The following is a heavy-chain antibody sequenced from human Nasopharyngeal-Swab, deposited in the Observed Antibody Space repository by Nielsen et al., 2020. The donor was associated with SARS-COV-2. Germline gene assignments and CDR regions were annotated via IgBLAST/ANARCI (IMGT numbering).Heavy chain of an antibody. CDR1: GFTFSGSA. J-gene: IGHJ4*02. V-gene: IGHV3-73*01. Sequence: GASLKISCAASGFTFSGSAMHWVSQASGKGLEWVGRIRSKANSYATAYAASVKGRFTISRDDSKNTAYLQMNSLKTEDTAVYYCTRQISGWYHPFDYWGQGTLVTVSS. D-gene: IGHD6-19*01. CDR3: TRQISGWYHPFDY. CDR2: IRSKANSYAT.